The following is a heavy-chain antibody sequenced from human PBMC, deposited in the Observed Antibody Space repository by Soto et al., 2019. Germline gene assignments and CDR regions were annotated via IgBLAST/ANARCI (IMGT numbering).Heavy chain of an antibody. V-gene: IGHV4-59*04. CDR1: GGSINSYY. J-gene: IGHJ3*02. D-gene: IGHD3-10*01. Sequence: SETLSLTCSVSGGSINSYYWSWIRQPPGKGLEWVGYIYYSGSTYYNPSLKSRVTISVDTSKNQFSLKLSSVTAADTAVYYCARHNFGITENAFDIWGQGTMVTVSS. CDR3: ARHNFGITENAFDI. CDR2: IYYSGST.